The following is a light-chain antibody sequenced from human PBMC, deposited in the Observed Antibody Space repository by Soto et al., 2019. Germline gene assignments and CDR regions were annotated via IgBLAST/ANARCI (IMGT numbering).Light chain of an antibody. CDR2: KAS. V-gene: IGKV1-5*03. Sequence: DIQMTQSPSTLSASVGDRVIITCRASQSLSSWLAWYQQMPGKAPKLPIYKASSLKTGVPSRFSGSGSGTEFTLTIRSLQPADFATYYCLPYLSYRLAFGGGTKVDIK. CDR3: LPYLSYRLA. J-gene: IGKJ4*01. CDR1: QSLSSW.